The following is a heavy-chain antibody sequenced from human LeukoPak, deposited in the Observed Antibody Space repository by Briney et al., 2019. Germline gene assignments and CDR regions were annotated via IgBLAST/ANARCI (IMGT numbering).Heavy chain of an antibody. D-gene: IGHD3-22*01. CDR1: GGSVSSGSYY. CDR2: IYYSGST. Sequence: PSETLSLTCTVSGGSVSSGSYYWSWIRQPPGKGLEWIGYIYYSGSTNYNPSLKSRVTISVDTSKNQFSLKLSSVTAADTVVYYCASLRSDSSGYYNLRIDYWGQGTLVTVSS. CDR3: ASLRSDSSGYYNLRIDY. V-gene: IGHV4-61*01. J-gene: IGHJ4*02.